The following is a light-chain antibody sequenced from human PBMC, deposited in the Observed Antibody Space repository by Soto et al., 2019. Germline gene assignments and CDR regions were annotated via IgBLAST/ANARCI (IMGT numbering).Light chain of an antibody. J-gene: IGKJ2*01. CDR3: QQRSNWPPEFT. Sequence: EIVLTQSPAYLSLTPGERVTLSCRASQSITSYLAWYQKKPGQTPRLLIYDAVNRATGVPDRFSGGGSGTDFPLTISSLEAEDSAVYYCQQRSNWPPEFTFGQGTRVEIK. CDR1: QSITSY. CDR2: DAV. V-gene: IGKV3-11*01.